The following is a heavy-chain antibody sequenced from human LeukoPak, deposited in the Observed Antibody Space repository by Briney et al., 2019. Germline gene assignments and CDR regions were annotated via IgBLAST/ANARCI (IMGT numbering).Heavy chain of an antibody. J-gene: IGHJ4*02. CDR3: APEYYYDSSGYYGSNFDY. Sequence: GGSLRLSCAASGFTFSSYGMHWVRQAPGKGLEWVAVISYDGSNKYYADSVKGRFTISRDNSKNTLYLQMNSLRAEDTAVYYCAPEYYYDSSGYYGSNFDYWGQGTLVTVSS. V-gene: IGHV3-30*03. CDR1: GFTFSSYG. CDR2: ISYDGSNK. D-gene: IGHD3-22*01.